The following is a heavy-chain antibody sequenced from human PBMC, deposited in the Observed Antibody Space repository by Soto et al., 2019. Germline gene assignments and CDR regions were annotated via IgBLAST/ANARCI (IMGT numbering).Heavy chain of an antibody. CDR3: ARTQLTGSTYYGMDV. J-gene: IGHJ6*02. V-gene: IGHV5-51*01. CDR2: IYPGDSDT. Sequence: PGESLKISCKGSGYSFTGYWIGWVRQMPGKGLEWMGIIYPGDSDTRYSPSFQGQVTISADKSISTAYLQWSSLKASDTAMYYCARTQLTGSTYYGMDVWGQGTTVTVSS. D-gene: IGHD7-27*01. CDR1: GYSFTGYW.